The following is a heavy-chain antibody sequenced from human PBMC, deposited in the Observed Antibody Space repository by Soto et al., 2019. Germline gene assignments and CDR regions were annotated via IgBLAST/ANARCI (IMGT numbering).Heavy chain of an antibody. CDR3: ARDSVSGWYGDY. Sequence: QVQLVESGGGVVQPGRSLRLSCAASGFTFSSYAMHWVRQAPGKGLEWVAVISYDGSNKYYADSVKGRFTISRDNSKNTLYLQMNSLRAEDTAVYYCARDSVSGWYGDYWGQGTLVTVSS. CDR1: GFTFSSYA. J-gene: IGHJ4*02. V-gene: IGHV3-30-3*01. D-gene: IGHD6-19*01. CDR2: ISYDGSNK.